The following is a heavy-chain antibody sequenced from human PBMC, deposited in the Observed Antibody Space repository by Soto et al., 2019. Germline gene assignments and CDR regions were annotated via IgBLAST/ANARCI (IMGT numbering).Heavy chain of an antibody. CDR1: GGSISSSSYY. Sequence: SETLSLTCTVSGGSISSSSYYWGWIRQPPGKGLEWIGSIYYSGSTYYNPSLKSRVTISVDTSKNQFSLKLSSVTAADTAVYYCARLPSTTADYFDYWGQGTPVTASS. CDR3: ARLPSTTADYFDY. D-gene: IGHD4-17*01. J-gene: IGHJ4*02. V-gene: IGHV4-39*01. CDR2: IYYSGST.